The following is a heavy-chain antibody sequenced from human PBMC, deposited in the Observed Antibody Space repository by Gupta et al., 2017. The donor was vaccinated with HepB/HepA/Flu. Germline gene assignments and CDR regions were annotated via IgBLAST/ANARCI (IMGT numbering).Heavy chain of an antibody. CDR3: TMGIGHTHFDL. J-gene: IGHJ4*02. Sequence: EVQLVESGGGLVTPGGSLRLTCSVPRFGFSYAWMSWISHVPGKGLEWVALIKTKTIGWTDYAAPVKGRFTISRDDSKSTLYLQMNSLRNEDTGLYYCTMGIGHTHFDLWGQGTLVTVSS. D-gene: IGHD2-21*01. CDR1: RFGFSYAW. CDR2: IKTKTIGWT. V-gene: IGHV3-15*01.